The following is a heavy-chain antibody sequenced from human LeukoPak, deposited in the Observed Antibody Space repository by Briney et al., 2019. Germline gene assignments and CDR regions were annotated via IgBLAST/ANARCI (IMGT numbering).Heavy chain of an antibody. CDR1: GFTFSTYA. D-gene: IGHD1-26*01. CDR3: AKNRGAGSHYYYHMNV. Sequence: GGSLRLSCAASGFTFSTYAMSWVRQAPGKGLEWVSLISGSGGGTYYADSVKGRFTISRDNSKNTLYLQLNSLRVEDTAVYYCAKNRGAGSHYYYHMNVWGKGTTVTVSS. V-gene: IGHV3-23*01. CDR2: ISGSGGGT. J-gene: IGHJ6*03.